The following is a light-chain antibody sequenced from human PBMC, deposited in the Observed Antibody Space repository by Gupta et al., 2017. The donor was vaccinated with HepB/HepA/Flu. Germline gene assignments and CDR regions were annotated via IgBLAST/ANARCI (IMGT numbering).Light chain of an antibody. J-gene: IGKJ1*01. CDR3: QQYYNSPWT. CDR1: QSVFYRPNNKNY. CDR2: WAS. V-gene: IGKV4-1*01. Sequence: DTVMTQSPESLTVSLGERATVNCKSSQSVFYRPNNKNYIAWYQQKPGQPPRLLIYWASDRVSGVPDRFSGSGSGTDFTLTISSLQAEDVAVYYCQQYYNSPWTFGQGTKVEIK.